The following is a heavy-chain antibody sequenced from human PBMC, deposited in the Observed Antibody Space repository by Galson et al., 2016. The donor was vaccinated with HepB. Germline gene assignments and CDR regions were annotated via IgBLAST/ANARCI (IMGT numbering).Heavy chain of an antibody. D-gene: IGHD3-22*01. J-gene: IGHJ4*02. CDR2: IKSKADGETI. CDR3: TTGDYYEGSTYYPGFDS. Sequence: SLRLSCAATGFTFSKAWMSWVRQAPGKGLEWVGRIKSKADGETIDAAAPVKGRFIFSRDDSKNTLYLQMNSLKIEDTAVYYCTTGDYYEGSTYYPGFDSWGQGTLVTVSP. CDR1: GFTFSKAW. V-gene: IGHV3-15*01.